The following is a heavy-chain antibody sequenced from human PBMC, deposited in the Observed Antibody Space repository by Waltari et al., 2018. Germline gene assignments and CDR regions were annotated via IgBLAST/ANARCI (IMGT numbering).Heavy chain of an antibody. CDR1: GGSISLSY. V-gene: IGHV4-59*01. D-gene: IGHD6-19*01. CDR3: ARGTLYNNGWWDF. J-gene: IGHJ4*02. CDR2: VFYSGST. Sequence: QVQLQESGPGLVKPSETLSLTCTVSGGSISLSYWSWIGQPPGKGPEWIGHVFYSGSTNYTPSLTSRVTISIDTSKNQFSLRLSSVTAADTAVYYCARGTLYNNGWWDFWGQGTRVPVSS.